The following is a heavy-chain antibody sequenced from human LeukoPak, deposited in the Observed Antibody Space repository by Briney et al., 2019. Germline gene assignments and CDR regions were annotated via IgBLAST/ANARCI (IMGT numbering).Heavy chain of an antibody. CDR1: GYSFTSYY. D-gene: IGHD2-21*01. CDR3: ARVAGNCGGDCYRLVY. V-gene: IGHV1-46*01. CDR2: INPTGGIT. J-gene: IGHJ4*02. Sequence: ASVKVSCKASGYSFTSYYMHWVRQAPGQGLEWMGIINPTGGITRYAQKFQGRVTMTRDTSTSTVYMELSSLRSEDTAVYFCARVAGNCGGDCYRLVYWGQGTLVTVSS.